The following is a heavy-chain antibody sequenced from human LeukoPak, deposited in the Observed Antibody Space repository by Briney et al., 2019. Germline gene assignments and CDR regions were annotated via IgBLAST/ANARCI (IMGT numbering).Heavy chain of an antibody. Sequence: SETLSLTCTVSGGSISSSSYYWSWIRQPPGKGLEWIGEINHSGSTNYNPSLKSRVTISVDTSKNQFSLKLSSVTAADTAVYYCARDRPHSSSWYWWFDPWGQGTLVTVSS. V-gene: IGHV4-39*07. CDR1: GGSISSSSYY. D-gene: IGHD6-13*01. CDR2: INHSGST. CDR3: ARDRPHSSSWYWWFDP. J-gene: IGHJ5*02.